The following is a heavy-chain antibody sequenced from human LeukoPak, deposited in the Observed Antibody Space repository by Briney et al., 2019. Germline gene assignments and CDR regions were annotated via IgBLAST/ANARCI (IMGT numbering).Heavy chain of an antibody. D-gene: IGHD3-3*01. J-gene: IGHJ6*02. Sequence: PSETLSLTCTVSGVSISSYYWSWIRQPPGKGLEWVGYIYYSGSTNYNPSLKSRVTISVDTSKNQFSLKLSSVTAADTAVYYCARGPFTIFIGMDVWGQGTTVTVSS. V-gene: IGHV4-59*01. CDR3: ARGPFTIFIGMDV. CDR2: IYYSGST. CDR1: GVSISSYY.